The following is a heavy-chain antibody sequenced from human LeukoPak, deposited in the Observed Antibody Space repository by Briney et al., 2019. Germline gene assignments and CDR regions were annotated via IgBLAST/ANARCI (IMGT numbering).Heavy chain of an antibody. J-gene: IGHJ6*02. CDR3: ARGAAAGRFFYYYGMDV. V-gene: IGHV1-18*01. Sequence: GASVKVSCKASGYTFTNCGISWVRQAPGQGLEWMGWISAFNGNTNYAQKLQGRVTMTTDTSTSTAYMELRGLRSDDTAVYYCARGAAAGRFFYYYGMDVWGQGTTVTVSS. D-gene: IGHD6-13*01. CDR1: GYTFTNCG. CDR2: ISAFNGNT.